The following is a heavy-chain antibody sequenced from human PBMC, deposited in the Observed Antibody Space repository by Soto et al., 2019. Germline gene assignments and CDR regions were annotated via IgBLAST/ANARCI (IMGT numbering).Heavy chain of an antibody. CDR3: ARGEGGALPENLDY. D-gene: IGHD1-26*01. Sequence: QVQLVESGGGVVQPGRSLRLSCAASGFTLSSFSSFGMHWVRQAPGKGLEWVALIWYDGSHKYYADSVKGRFTISRDNSKNIVYLQMNSLRAEDAAVYYCARGEGGALPENLDYWGQGTLVSVSS. CDR1: GFTLSSFSSFG. CDR2: IWYDGSHK. J-gene: IGHJ4*02. V-gene: IGHV3-33*01.